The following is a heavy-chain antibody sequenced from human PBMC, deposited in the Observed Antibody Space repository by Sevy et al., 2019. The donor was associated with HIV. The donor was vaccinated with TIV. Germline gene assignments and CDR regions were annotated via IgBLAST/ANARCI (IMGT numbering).Heavy chain of an antibody. D-gene: IGHD2-8*01. CDR1: GFTFSSYA. Sequence: GGSLRLSCSASGFTFSSYALLWVRQAPGKGLEWVSLISYDGRNKYYSDSVKGRFAISRDESKTTLFLQMESLRTEDTAIYFCARVAVEYCTNDCYHRFDHWGLGTLVTVSS. CDR2: ISYDGRNK. CDR3: ARVAVEYCTNDCYHRFDH. V-gene: IGHV3-30*09. J-gene: IGHJ4*02.